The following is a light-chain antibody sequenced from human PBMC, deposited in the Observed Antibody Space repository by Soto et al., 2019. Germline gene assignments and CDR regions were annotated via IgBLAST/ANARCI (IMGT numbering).Light chain of an antibody. V-gene: IGLV2-23*02. CDR3: CSYGGSSTFGVV. J-gene: IGLJ2*01. CDR1: SIDVGSYNL. Sequence: QSVLTQPASVSGSPGQSITISCTGTSIDVGSYNLVSWYQQHPGKAPKLMIYEVSKRPSGVSNRFSGSKSGNTASLTISGLQGGDEADYYCCSYGGSSTFGVVFGGGTKLTVL. CDR2: EVS.